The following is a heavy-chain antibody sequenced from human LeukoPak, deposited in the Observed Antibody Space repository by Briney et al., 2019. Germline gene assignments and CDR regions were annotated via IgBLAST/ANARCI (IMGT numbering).Heavy chain of an antibody. CDR1: GFTFSSYE. J-gene: IGHJ4*02. CDR2: ISSSGGDT. V-gene: IGHV3-64D*06. D-gene: IGHD3-22*01. Sequence: QPGGSLRLSCAASGFTFSSYEMNWVRQAPGKGLEYVSAISSSGGDTSYADSVKGRFTISRDNSKNTLYLQMSSLRAEDTAVYYCVKGVTYYYDTSGYYLDYWGQGTLVTVSS. CDR3: VKGVTYYYDTSGYYLDY.